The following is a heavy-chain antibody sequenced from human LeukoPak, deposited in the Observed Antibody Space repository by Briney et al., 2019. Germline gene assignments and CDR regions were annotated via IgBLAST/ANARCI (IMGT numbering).Heavy chain of an antibody. CDR1: GFTFDDYA. J-gene: IGHJ4*02. V-gene: IGHV3-9*01. CDR2: LTWNSGSV. Sequence: GRSLTLSCAASGFTFDDYAMHWVRQAPGKGLEWVSGLTWNSGSVAYADSVKGRITISRDNAKNSLYLQMNSLRAEDTALYYCAKDIFGYSSSRAIDYWGQGTLVTVSS. D-gene: IGHD6-13*01. CDR3: AKDIFGYSSSRAIDY.